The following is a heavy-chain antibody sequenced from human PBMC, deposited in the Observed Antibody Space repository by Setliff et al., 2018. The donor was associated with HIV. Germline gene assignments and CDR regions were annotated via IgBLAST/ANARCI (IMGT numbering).Heavy chain of an antibody. Sequence: PSETLSLTCAVYGGSVSGHYWGWFRQPPGKGLEWIGEITPSGATNYLPSLKSRVTMSVDTSKNQFSLKLKSVTAADTAVYYCARVDPSYDYSNYWGQGTLVTVSS. CDR3: ARVDPSYDYSNY. CDR1: GGSVSGHY. CDR2: ITPSGAT. J-gene: IGHJ4*02. V-gene: IGHV4-34*01. D-gene: IGHD4-4*01.